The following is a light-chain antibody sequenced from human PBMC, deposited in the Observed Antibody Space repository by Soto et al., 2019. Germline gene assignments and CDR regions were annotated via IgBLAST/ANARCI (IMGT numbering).Light chain of an antibody. CDR3: QQYGASPFT. V-gene: IGKV3-20*01. CDR1: RHVYINA. Sequence: VVLTQSPATLSLSPGDRATLSCRASRHVYINALGWYQQKPGRTPTLLLYGASTRATDIPGRFSATGSGTDFSLTISGVKPEDSAVYYCQQYGASPFTFGPGTRLEI. CDR2: GAS. J-gene: IGKJ3*01.